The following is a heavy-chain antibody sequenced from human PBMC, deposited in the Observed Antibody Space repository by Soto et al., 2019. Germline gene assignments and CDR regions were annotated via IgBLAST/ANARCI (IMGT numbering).Heavy chain of an antibody. Sequence: QITLKESGPTLVKPTQTLTLTCTFSGFSLRTGGVGVGWIRQPPGKALEWLALIHWNADKYYSPFLKSRLTVTKDTSRNQVVLTMTNMDPVDTATYYCARAYYDFWSGYSTEPAYYYGMDVWGQGTTVTVSS. CDR2: IHWNADK. J-gene: IGHJ6*02. V-gene: IGHV2-5*01. CDR3: ARAYYDFWSGYSTEPAYYYGMDV. CDR1: GFSLRTGGVG. D-gene: IGHD3-3*01.